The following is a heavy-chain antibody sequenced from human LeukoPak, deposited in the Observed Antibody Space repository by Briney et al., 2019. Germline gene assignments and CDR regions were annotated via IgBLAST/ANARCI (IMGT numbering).Heavy chain of an antibody. J-gene: IGHJ4*02. D-gene: IGHD4-17*01. CDR1: GFTFSSYA. Sequence: GGSLRLSCAASGFTFSSYAMSWVRQAPGKGLEWVSAIGGSGGSTYYADSVKGRFTISRDNSKNTLYLQMNSLRAEDTAVYYCAKRSLGGFYGDLDFDYWGQGTLVTVSS. V-gene: IGHV3-23*01. CDR3: AKRSLGGFYGDLDFDY. CDR2: IGGSGGST.